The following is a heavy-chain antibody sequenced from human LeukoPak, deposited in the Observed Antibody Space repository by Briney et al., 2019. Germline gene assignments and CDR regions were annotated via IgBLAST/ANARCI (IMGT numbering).Heavy chain of an antibody. V-gene: IGHV4-39*01. CDR2: INYSGHT. CDR3: ARALSVTFDY. CDR1: GGAISSGSYY. J-gene: IGHJ4*02. Sequence: SETLSLTCTVSGGAISSGSYYWGWLRQPPGKGLEWIGSINYSGHTYDSPSLKSRVTISVDTSKNRFSLKLSSVIAADTAVYYCARALSVTFDYWGQGTLVTVSS. D-gene: IGHD4-17*01.